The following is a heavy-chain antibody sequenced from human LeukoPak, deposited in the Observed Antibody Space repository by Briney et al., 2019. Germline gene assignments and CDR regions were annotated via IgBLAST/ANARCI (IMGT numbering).Heavy chain of an antibody. CDR3: ARDGMVRGVMGY. CDR1: GFTFSSYS. Sequence: GGALRLSCAASGFTFSSYSMNWVRQAPGKGLEGVSAISSSSSYIYYADSVKGRFTISRDNAKHSLYLQMNSLRAEDTAVYYCARDGMVRGVMGYWGQGTLVTVSS. V-gene: IGHV3-21*01. D-gene: IGHD3-10*01. CDR2: ISSSSSYI. J-gene: IGHJ4*02.